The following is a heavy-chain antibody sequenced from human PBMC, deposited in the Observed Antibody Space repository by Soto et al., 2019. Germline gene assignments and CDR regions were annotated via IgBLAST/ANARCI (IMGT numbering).Heavy chain of an antibody. CDR1: GGTFSSYA. CDR2: IIPIFGTA. Sequence: SVKVSCKASGGTFSSYAISWVRQAPGQGLEWMGGIIPIFGTANYAQKFQGRVTITADESTSTAYMELSSLRSEDTAVYYCARGHEGATRFDYWGQGTLVTVSS. D-gene: IGHD1-26*01. V-gene: IGHV1-69*13. CDR3: ARGHEGATRFDY. J-gene: IGHJ4*02.